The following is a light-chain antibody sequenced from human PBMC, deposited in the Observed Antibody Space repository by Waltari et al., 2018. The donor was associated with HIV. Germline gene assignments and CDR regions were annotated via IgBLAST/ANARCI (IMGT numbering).Light chain of an antibody. CDR1: NSDIGYYNY. Sequence: QFALTQPASVSGSPGQSITVSCTGTNSDIGYYNYVAWYQQHPGKAPKLIIYEVSNRPPGFSNRFYGSKSGNTASLTISGLQAEDEADYFCSSLTNSATLSVLFGGGTKLTVL. V-gene: IGLV2-14*01. J-gene: IGLJ3*02. CDR2: EVS. CDR3: SSLTNSATLSVL.